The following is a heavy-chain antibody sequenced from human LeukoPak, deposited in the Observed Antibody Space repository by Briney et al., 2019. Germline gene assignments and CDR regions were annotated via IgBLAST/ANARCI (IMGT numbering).Heavy chain of an antibody. CDR3: ARHLGRDFWALSY. V-gene: IGHV5-51*01. J-gene: IGHJ4*02. CDR2: IYPGDSET. Sequence: GESLKISCKGFGYSFTSYWIGWVRQMPGKGLEWMGIIYPGDSETRYSPSFQGQVTISADKSTSTAYLQWSSLKASDTAMYFCARHLGRDFWALSYWGQGTLVTVSS. CDR1: GYSFTSYW. D-gene: IGHD1-26*01.